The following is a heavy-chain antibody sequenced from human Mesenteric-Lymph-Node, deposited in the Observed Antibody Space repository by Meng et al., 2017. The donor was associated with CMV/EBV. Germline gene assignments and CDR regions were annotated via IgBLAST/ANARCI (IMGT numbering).Heavy chain of an antibody. CDR1: GFTVGTNY. D-gene: IGHD3-3*01. V-gene: IGHV3-33*08. Sequence: GESLKISCAASGFTVGTNYLSWVRQPPGEGLEWVAVIWYDGSNKYYADSVKGRFTISRDNSKNTLYLQMNSLRAEDTAVYYCARDSSYDFWNGMDVWGQGTTVTVSS. CDR2: IWYDGSNK. J-gene: IGHJ6*02. CDR3: ARDSSYDFWNGMDV.